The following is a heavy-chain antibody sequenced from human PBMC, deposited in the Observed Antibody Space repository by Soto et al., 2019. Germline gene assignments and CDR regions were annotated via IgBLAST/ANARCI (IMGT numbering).Heavy chain of an antibody. D-gene: IGHD1-26*01. Sequence: PGGSLRLSCAASGFTFSIYAMAWVRQAPGQGLEWVSTITSSGGSTYYADSVKGRFTISRDNSKSTLYVQMNNLRVEDTAVYYCVKGQGPVGLDSWGQGTLVTVSS. CDR1: GFTFSIYA. CDR2: ITSSGGST. CDR3: VKGQGPVGLDS. J-gene: IGHJ5*01. V-gene: IGHV3-23*01.